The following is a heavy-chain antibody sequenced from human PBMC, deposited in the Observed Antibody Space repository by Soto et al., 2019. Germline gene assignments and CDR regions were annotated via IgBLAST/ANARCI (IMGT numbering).Heavy chain of an antibody. J-gene: IGHJ6*02. Sequence: PSETLSLTCAVTGGSISSSSYYWGWIRQPPGKGLEWIGKIYHSGSTNYNPSLKSRVTISVDTSKNQFSLKLSSVTAADTAVYYCARGLDTAMAYYGMDVWGQGTTVTVSS. CDR1: GGSISSSSYY. D-gene: IGHD5-18*01. CDR2: IYHSGST. CDR3: ARGLDTAMAYYGMDV. V-gene: IGHV4-39*07.